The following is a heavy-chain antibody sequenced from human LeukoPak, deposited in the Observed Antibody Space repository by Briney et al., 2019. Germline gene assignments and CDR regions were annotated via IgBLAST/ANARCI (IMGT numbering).Heavy chain of an antibody. V-gene: IGHV3-15*07. Sequence: PGGSLRLSCAASGFTFSSYWMNWVRQAPGKGLEWVGRIRSNSDGGTIDYAAPVKGRFTLSRDDSKTTLYLQMNSLQTEDTAVYYCATDFYDSTWGQGTLVTVSS. CDR3: ATDFYDST. CDR2: IRSNSDGGTI. J-gene: IGHJ5*02. CDR1: GFTFSSYW. D-gene: IGHD3-22*01.